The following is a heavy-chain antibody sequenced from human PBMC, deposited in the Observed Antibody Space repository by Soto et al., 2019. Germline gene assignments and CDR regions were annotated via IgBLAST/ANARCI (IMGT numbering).Heavy chain of an antibody. Sequence: ASVKVSCKASGYTFSDYYIHWVRQAPGQGLEWMGWIDPRNGGTKYAQKFQDRFSMTTDTSTSTASMELRRLRSDDTAVFFCARDRGIAAAAQIDYWGQGTLVTVSS. J-gene: IGHJ4*02. V-gene: IGHV1-2*02. D-gene: IGHD6-13*01. CDR3: ARDRGIAAAAQIDY. CDR1: GYTFSDYY. CDR2: IDPRNGGT.